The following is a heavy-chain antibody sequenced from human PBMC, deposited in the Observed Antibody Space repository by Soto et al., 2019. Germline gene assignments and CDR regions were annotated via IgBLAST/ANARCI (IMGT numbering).Heavy chain of an antibody. Sequence: EVQLLESGGGLVQPEGSLRLSCADSGFRFSSYSMSWVRQTPGKGLEWVAAITATGDRTYYADSVTGRFTISRDNSKKTHYLQMTSLRAEDTAMYYCATMNGYFEYWGQGTPVTVSS. CDR2: ITATGDRT. V-gene: IGHV3-23*01. CDR1: GFRFSSYS. CDR3: ATMNGYFEY. J-gene: IGHJ4*02. D-gene: IGHD3-22*01.